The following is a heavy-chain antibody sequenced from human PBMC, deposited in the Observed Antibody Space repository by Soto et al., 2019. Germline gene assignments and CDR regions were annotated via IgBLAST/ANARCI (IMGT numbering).Heavy chain of an antibody. CDR1: GFTFSTYE. Sequence: GGSLRLSCAASGFTFSTYEMNWVRQAPGKGLEWVSYISSSGVSTIYYADSVKGRFTISRGNAGNSLYLQMNSLRAEDTAVYYCARDRLSPYDIMTGYRFYGMDVWGQGTTVTVSS. D-gene: IGHD3-9*01. V-gene: IGHV3-48*03. J-gene: IGHJ6*02. CDR3: ARDRLSPYDIMTGYRFYGMDV. CDR2: ISSSGVSTI.